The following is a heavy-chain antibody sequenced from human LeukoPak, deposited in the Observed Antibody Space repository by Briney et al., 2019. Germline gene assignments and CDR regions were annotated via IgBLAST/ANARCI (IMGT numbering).Heavy chain of an antibody. D-gene: IGHD4-23*01. CDR1: GYTFTGYY. CDR3: ARLRRSSEVIDY. V-gene: IGHV1-2*02. CDR2: INPNSGGT. Sequence: ASVKVFCKASGYTFTGYYMHWVRQAPGQGLEWMGWINPNSGGTNYAQKFQGRVTMTRDTSISTAYMELSRLRSDDTAVYYCARLRRSSEVIDYWGQGTLVTVSS. J-gene: IGHJ4*02.